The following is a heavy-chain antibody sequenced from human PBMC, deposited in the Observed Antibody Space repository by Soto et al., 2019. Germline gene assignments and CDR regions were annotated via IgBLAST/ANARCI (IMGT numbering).Heavy chain of an antibody. Sequence: TSETLSLTCTVSGGSISSYYWSWIRQPPGKGLEWIGYIYYSGSTNYNPSLKSRVTISVDTSKNQFSLKLSSVTAADTAVYYCARVGRYYDCWSGYCDLYDIWGRGTMVTGS. CDR2: IYYSGST. CDR3: ARVGRYYDCWSGYCDLYDI. D-gene: IGHD3-3*01. CDR1: GGSISSYY. J-gene: IGHJ3*02. V-gene: IGHV4-59*01.